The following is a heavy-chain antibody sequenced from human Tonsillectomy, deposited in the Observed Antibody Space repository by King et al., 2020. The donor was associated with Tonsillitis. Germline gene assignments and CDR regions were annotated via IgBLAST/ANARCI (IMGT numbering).Heavy chain of an antibody. CDR3: ARVTPDSYSSSWYGNIVGATHRDHAFDS. D-gene: IGHD6-13*01. Sequence: QLQESGPGLVKPSETLSLTCTVSGGSVSSGSYYWSWIRQPPGKGLEWIGYIYYSGSTNYNPPLKSRVTISVDTSKNQFSLKLSSVTAADTSVYFCARVTPDSYSSSWYGNIVGATHRDHAFDSWGQGTMVTVSS. V-gene: IGHV4-61*01. CDR2: IYYSGST. CDR1: GGSVSSGSYY. J-gene: IGHJ3*02.